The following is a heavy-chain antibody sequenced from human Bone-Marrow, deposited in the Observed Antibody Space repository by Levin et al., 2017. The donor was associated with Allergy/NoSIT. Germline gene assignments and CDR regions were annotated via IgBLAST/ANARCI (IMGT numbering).Heavy chain of an antibody. CDR1: GFKFDEYA. CDR3: VKDALPGYRGRFEF. D-gene: IGHD5-18*01. J-gene: IGHJ4*02. V-gene: IGHV3-9*01. CDR2: INGNGNSM. Sequence: GGSLRLSCVASGFKFDEYAMHWVRQAPGKGLEWVSGINGNGNSMGYADSVKGRFTISRDNAKNSLYVQMKSLRTEDTALYYCVKDALPGYRGRFEFWGQGTLVTVSS.